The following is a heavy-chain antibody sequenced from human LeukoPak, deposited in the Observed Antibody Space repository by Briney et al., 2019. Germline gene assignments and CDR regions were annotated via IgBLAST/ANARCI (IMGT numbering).Heavy chain of an antibody. CDR2: INSSGGNT. Sequence: ASVKVSCKASGYTFTSYYMYWVRQAPGQGLEWMGMINSSGGNTSYAQNFQGRVTMTRDTSARLVYMELRSLRSEDTAVYYCARENTYGYSYGMDAWGQGTTVTVSS. J-gene: IGHJ6*02. V-gene: IGHV1-46*01. CDR1: GYTFTSYY. D-gene: IGHD3-22*01. CDR3: ARENTYGYSYGMDA.